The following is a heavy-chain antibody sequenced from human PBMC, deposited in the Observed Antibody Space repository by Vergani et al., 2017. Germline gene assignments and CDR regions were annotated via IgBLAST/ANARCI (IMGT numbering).Heavy chain of an antibody. D-gene: IGHD2-2*02. CDR3: TTSYTLIFDY. V-gene: IGHV3-15*01. CDR2: IKSKTDGWTT. J-gene: IGHJ4*02. Sequence: EVQLVESGGGLVKPGGSLRLSCAASGFTFSNAWMSWVRQAPGKGLEWVGRIKSKTDGWTTDYAAPVKGRFTISRDDSKNTLYLQMNSLKTEDTAVYYCTTSYTLIFDYWGQGTLVTVSS. CDR1: GFTFSNAW.